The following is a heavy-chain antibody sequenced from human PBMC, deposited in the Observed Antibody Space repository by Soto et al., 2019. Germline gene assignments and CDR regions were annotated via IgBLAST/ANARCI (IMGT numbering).Heavy chain of an antibody. CDR2: IYYSGST. CDR3: ARTSGGYSWGWFDP. CDR1: GGSISSYY. J-gene: IGHJ5*02. Sequence: PSETLSLTCSVSGGSISSYYWSWIRQPPGKGLEWIGYIYYSGSTNYNPSLKSRVTISVDTSKNQFSLKLSSVTAADTAVYYCARTSGGYSWGWFDPWGQGTLVTVYS. V-gene: IGHV4-59*01. D-gene: IGHD3-22*01.